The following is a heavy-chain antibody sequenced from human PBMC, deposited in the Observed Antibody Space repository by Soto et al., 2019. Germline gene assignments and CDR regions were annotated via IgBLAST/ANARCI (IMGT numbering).Heavy chain of an antibody. CDR2: MSYDGSNE. V-gene: IGHV3-30*18. CDR3: EKKGAGSYKQGPDY. CDR1: GFTFSRYG. J-gene: IGHJ4*02. D-gene: IGHD2-15*01. Sequence: QVQLVESGGGVVQPGRSLRLSCTASGFTFSRYGMHWVRQAPGKGLERVAVMSYDGSNEYYVDSVKGRFTISRDNSKKMLYLQMNSLRPEDTAVYFCEKKGAGSYKQGPDYWGQGTLVTVSS.